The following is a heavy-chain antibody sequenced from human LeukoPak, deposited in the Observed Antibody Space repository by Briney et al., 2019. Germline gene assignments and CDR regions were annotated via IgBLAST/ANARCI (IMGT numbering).Heavy chain of an antibody. CDR2: ISSSSSYI. CDR1: GFTFSSYS. CDR3: ARSLVPVAFDI. J-gene: IGHJ3*02. V-gene: IGHV3-21*01. D-gene: IGHD6-6*01. Sequence: GGSLRLSCAASGFTFSSYSMNWVRQAPGKGLEWVSSISSSSSYIYYADSVKGRFTISRDNAKNSLYLQMNSLRAEDTAVYYCARSLVPVAFDIWGQGTMVTVSS.